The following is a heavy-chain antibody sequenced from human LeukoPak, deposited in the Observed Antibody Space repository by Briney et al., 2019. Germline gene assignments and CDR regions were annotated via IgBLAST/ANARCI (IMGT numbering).Heavy chain of an antibody. CDR1: GFTVSSNY. J-gene: IGHJ5*02. CDR3: ARDFRAAFDP. CDR2: IFSGGNT. Sequence: GGSLRLSCAASGFTVSSNYMSWVRQAPGKGLEWVSAIFSGGNTYYADSVKGRFTISRDNAKNSLYLQMNSLRAEDTAVYYCARDFRAAFDPWGQGTLVTVSS. D-gene: IGHD3-10*01. V-gene: IGHV3-53*01.